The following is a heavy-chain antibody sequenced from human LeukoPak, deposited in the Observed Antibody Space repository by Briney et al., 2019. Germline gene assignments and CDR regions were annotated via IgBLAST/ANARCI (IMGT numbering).Heavy chain of an antibody. CDR3: ARGDSSGYRDYYYYGMDV. Sequence: PSETLSLTCTVSGGSISSYYWSWIRQPAGKGLEWIGRIYTSGSTNYNPSLKSRVTMSVDTSKNQFSLKLSSVTAADTAVYYCARGDSSGYRDYYYYGMDVWGQGTTVTVSS. V-gene: IGHV4-4*07. CDR2: IYTSGST. CDR1: GGSISSYY. J-gene: IGHJ6*02. D-gene: IGHD3-22*01.